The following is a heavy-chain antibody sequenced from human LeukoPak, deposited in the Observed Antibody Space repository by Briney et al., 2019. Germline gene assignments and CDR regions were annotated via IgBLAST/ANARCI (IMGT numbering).Heavy chain of an antibody. V-gene: IGHV4-59*08. CDR1: GGSISSYY. J-gene: IGHJ2*01. Sequence: PSETLSLTCTVSGGSISSYYWTWIRQPPGKGLEWIGYIYYSGSTNYNPSLKSRVTISVDTSKNQFSLKLSSVTAADTAVYYCARPHQGWYFDLWGRGTLVTVSS. CDR2: IYYSGST. CDR3: ARPHQGWYFDL.